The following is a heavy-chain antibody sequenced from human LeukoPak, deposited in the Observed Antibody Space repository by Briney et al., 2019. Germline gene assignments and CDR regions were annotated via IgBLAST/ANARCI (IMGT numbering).Heavy chain of an antibody. CDR3: ARGGITIFLSYNYMDV. CDR1: GYTFTSYD. Sequence: ASVKVSCKASGYTFTSYDINWVRQATGQGLEWMGWMNPNSGNTGYAQKFQGRVTMTRNTSISTAYMELSSLRSEDTAVYYCARGGITIFLSYNYMDVWGKGTTVTVSS. D-gene: IGHD3-9*01. CDR2: MNPNSGNT. V-gene: IGHV1-8*01. J-gene: IGHJ6*03.